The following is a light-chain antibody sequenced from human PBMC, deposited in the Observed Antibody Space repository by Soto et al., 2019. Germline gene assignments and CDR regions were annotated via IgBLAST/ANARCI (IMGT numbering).Light chain of an antibody. V-gene: IGLV2-14*01. CDR2: EVS. CDR3: SSFSSSSTWV. J-gene: IGLJ3*02. Sequence: QSALTQPASVSGSPGQSITISCTGTSSDVGGYNYVSWFQQYPGKAPKLLIYEVSNPPSGVSVRFSGFKSGNTASLTISGLQGEYEADYYCSSFSSSSTWVFGGGTKLTVL. CDR1: SSDVGGYNY.